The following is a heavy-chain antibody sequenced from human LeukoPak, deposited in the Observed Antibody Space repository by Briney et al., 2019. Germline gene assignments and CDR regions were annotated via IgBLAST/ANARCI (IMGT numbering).Heavy chain of an antibody. CDR1: GFTFSNYS. D-gene: IGHD3-10*01. CDR2: ITRSSSYI. CDR3: AKDEYGSGPYYFDY. Sequence: GGSLRLSCAVSGFTFSNYSMNWVRQAPGKGLEWVSSITRSSSYIYYADSVKGRFTISRDNSKNTLYLQMNSLRPEDTAMFYCAKDEYGSGPYYFDYWGQGTLVTVSS. V-gene: IGHV3-21*01. J-gene: IGHJ4*02.